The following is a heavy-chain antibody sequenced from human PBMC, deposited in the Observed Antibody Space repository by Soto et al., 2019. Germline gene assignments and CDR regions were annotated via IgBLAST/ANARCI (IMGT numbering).Heavy chain of an antibody. CDR1: GFTFSSYA. Sequence: GGSLRLSCAASGFTFSSYAMSWVRQAPGKGLEWVSAISGSGGSTSYADSVKGRFTISRDNSKNTLYLKMNSLRAEDAAVCESAKDLGGGKSALFDYWGQGTLVTVSS. D-gene: IGHD3-10*01. J-gene: IGHJ4*02. CDR3: AKDLGGGKSALFDY. V-gene: IGHV3-23*01. CDR2: ISGSGGST.